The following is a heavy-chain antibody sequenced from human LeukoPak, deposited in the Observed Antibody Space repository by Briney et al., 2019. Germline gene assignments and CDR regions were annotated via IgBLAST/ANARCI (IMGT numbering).Heavy chain of an antibody. V-gene: IGHV1-69*04. CDR3: AREWGMVATILPHHVDY. Sequence: ASVKVSCKASGGTFSSYAISWVRQAPGQGLEWMGRIIPILGIANYAQKFQGRVTITADKSTSTAYMELSSLRSEDTAVYYCAREWGMVATILPHHVDYWGQGTLVTVSS. CDR1: GGTFSSYA. J-gene: IGHJ4*02. CDR2: IIPILGIA. D-gene: IGHD5-12*01.